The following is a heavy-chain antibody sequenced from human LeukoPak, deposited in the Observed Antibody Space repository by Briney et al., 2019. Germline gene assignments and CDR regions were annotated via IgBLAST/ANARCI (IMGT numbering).Heavy chain of an antibody. CDR2: ISAYSGNT. Sequence: ASVKVSCKASGYTFTSYGISWVRQAPGQGLEWMGWISAYSGNTNYAQKLQGRVTMTTDTSTSTAYMELRSLRSDDTAVYYCAREEWDILTGHFSGEFDPWGQGTLVTVSS. CDR1: GYTFTSYG. J-gene: IGHJ5*02. D-gene: IGHD3-9*01. CDR3: AREEWDILTGHFSGEFDP. V-gene: IGHV1-18*01.